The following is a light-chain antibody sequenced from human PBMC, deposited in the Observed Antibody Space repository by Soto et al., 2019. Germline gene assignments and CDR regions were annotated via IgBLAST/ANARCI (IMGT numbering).Light chain of an antibody. CDR1: QSVGSNC. CDR2: GAS. V-gene: IGKV3-20*01. Sequence: EIVLTQSPGTLSLSPGDRATLSCRASQSVGSNCLAWYQQKSGQPPRLLIYGASFRASGIPDRFSGSGSGTDFTLTIRRLEPEDFAMYFCHQYDSSPRTFGQGTKVEIK. CDR3: HQYDSSPRT. J-gene: IGKJ1*01.